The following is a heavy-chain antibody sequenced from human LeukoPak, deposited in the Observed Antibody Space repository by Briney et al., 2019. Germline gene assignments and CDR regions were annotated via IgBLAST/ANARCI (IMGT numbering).Heavy chain of an antibody. J-gene: IGHJ4*02. CDR1: GFTFEDYA. CDR3: ARDTDYGSATNYFDS. Sequence: PGGSLRLSCAASGFTFEDYAMHWVRQAPGKGLEWVALISWEGHTTYYADSVRGRFTISRDNSKNSLYLQMNSLRSGDTAFYYCARDTDYGSATNYFDSWGQGTLVSVSS. CDR2: ISWEGHTT. V-gene: IGHV3-43*01. D-gene: IGHD3-10*01.